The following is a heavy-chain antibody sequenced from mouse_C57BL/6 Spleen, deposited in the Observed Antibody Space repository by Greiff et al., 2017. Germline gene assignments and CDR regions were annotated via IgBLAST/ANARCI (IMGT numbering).Heavy chain of an antibody. Sequence: EVKLQQSGAELVRPGASVKLSCTASGFNIKDDYMHWVKQRPEQGLEWIGWIDPENGDTEYASKFQGKATITADTSSNTAYLQLSSLTSEDTAVYYCTTSSPLDVWGTGTTVTVSS. CDR1: GFNIKDDY. J-gene: IGHJ1*03. V-gene: IGHV14-4*01. CDR2: IDPENGDT. CDR3: TTSSPLDV. D-gene: IGHD1-1*01.